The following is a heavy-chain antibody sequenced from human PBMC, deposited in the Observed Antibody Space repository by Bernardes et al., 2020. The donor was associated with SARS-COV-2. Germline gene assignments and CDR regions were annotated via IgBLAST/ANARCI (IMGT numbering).Heavy chain of an antibody. CDR1: GFTFSSYG. V-gene: IGHV3-30*18. D-gene: IGHD6-25*01. Sequence: GGSLRLSCAASGFTFSSYGMHWVRQAPGKGLEWVAVISYDGSNKYYADSVKGRFTISRDNSKNTLYLQMNSLRAEDTAVYYCAKIDAEALYSSDSGYWGQGTLVTVSS. CDR3: AKIDAEALYSSDSGY. J-gene: IGHJ4*02. CDR2: ISYDGSNK.